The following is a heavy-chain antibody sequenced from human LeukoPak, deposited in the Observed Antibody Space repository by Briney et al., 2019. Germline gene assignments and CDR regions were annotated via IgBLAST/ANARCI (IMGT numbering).Heavy chain of an antibody. CDR3: TRDRRDGYNYVDI. D-gene: IGHD5-24*01. CDR2: IYYSGNT. V-gene: IGHV4-59*01. Sequence: YIYYSGNTDYNPSLKSRVAISVDTSKNQFSLKLSSVTAADTAVYYCTRDRRDGYNYVDIWGQGTLVTVSS. J-gene: IGHJ4*02.